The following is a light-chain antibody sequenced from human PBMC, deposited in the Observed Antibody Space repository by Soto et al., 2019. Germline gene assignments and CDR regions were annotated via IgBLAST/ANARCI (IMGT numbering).Light chain of an antibody. V-gene: IGKV3-11*01. CDR2: DAS. CDR1: QSVGNY. Sequence: EIVLTQSPATLSLSPGERATLSCRASQSVGNYLGWYQQKPGQAPRLLMYDASNRATGIPARFSGSGSGTDFTLTISSLEPEDFAVYYCHQRSTWPLTVGQGTRLEIK. J-gene: IGKJ5*01. CDR3: HQRSTWPLT.